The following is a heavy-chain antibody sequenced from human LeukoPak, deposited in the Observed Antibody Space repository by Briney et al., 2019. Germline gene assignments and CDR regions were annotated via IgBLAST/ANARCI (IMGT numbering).Heavy chain of an antibody. CDR3: ARATPGYYDSSGYYLVAFDI. D-gene: IGHD3-22*01. J-gene: IGHJ3*02. Sequence: SETLSLTCTVSGGSISSFYWSWIRQHPGKGLEWIGYIYYSGSTYYNPSLKSRLTISVDTSKNQFSLKLSSVTAADTAVYYCARATPGYYDSSGYYLVAFDIWGQGTMVTVSS. CDR2: IYYSGST. V-gene: IGHV4-59*12. CDR1: GGSISSFY.